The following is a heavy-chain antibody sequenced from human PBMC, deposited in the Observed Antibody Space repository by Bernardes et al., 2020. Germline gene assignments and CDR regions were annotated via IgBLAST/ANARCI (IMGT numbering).Heavy chain of an antibody. D-gene: IGHD1-1*01. CDR1: GYTFTSYD. V-gene: IGHV1-8*01. CDR2: MNPNSGNT. Sequence: ASVKVSCKASGYTFTSYDINWVRQATGQGLEWMGWMNPNSGNTGYAQKFQGRVTMTRNTSISTAYMELSSLRSEDTAVYYCARGTHWNDRHYYGMDVWGQGTTVTVSS. J-gene: IGHJ6*02. CDR3: ARGTHWNDRHYYGMDV.